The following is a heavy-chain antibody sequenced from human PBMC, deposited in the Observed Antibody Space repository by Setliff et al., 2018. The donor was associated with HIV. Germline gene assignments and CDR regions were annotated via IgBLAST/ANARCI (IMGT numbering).Heavy chain of an antibody. CDR1: GFTFSDYY. J-gene: IGHJ4*02. CDR2: ISSGSSYI. CDR3: ARAGVYYDSSGYCIDY. Sequence: PGGSLRLSCAASGFTFSDYYMSWIRQAPGKGLEWVSYISSGSSYIYYAESVKGRFTISRDNAKNSLYLQMNSLRAEDTAVYYCARAGVYYDSSGYCIDYWGQGTLVTVSS. D-gene: IGHD3-22*01. V-gene: IGHV3-11*06.